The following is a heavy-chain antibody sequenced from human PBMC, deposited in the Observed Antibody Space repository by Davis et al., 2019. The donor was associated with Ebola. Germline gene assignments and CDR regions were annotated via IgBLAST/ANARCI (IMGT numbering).Heavy chain of an antibody. CDR2: IWYDGSNK. Sequence: SLKISCAASGFTFSSYGMHWVRQAPGKGLEWVAVIWYDGSNKYYADSVKGRFTISRDNSKNTLYLQMNSLRAEDTAVYYCARDQHSNYFYYGMDVWGQGTTVTVSS. V-gene: IGHV3-33*01. CDR3: ARDQHSNYFYYGMDV. D-gene: IGHD4-11*01. CDR1: GFTFSSYG. J-gene: IGHJ6*02.